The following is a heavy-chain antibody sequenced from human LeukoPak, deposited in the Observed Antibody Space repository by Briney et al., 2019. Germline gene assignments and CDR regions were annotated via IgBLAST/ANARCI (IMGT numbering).Heavy chain of an antibody. CDR2: INPSGGST. V-gene: IGHV1-46*01. CDR3: ARDLLSKLLDGPEPSFDY. J-gene: IGHJ4*02. Sequence: ASVKVSCKASGYTFTNYYIHWVRQAPGQGLEWMGIINPSGGSTSYAQKFQGRVTMTTDTSTSTAYMELRSLRSDDTAVYYWARDLLSKLLDGPEPSFDYWGQGTLSPSPQ. D-gene: IGHD1-14*01. CDR1: GYTFTNYY.